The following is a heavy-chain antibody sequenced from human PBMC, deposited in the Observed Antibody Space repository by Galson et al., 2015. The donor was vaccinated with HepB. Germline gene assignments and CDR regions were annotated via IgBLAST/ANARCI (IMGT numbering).Heavy chain of an antibody. D-gene: IGHD1-26*01. V-gene: IGHV3-15*01. Sequence: SLRLSCAASGFTFSNAWMSWVRQAPGKGLEWVGRIKSKTDGGTTDYAAPVKGRFTISRDDSKNTLYLQMNSLKTEDTAVYYCTTANSGSPHFDCWGQGTLVTVSS. CDR2: IKSKTDGGTT. CDR1: GFTFSNAW. J-gene: IGHJ4*02. CDR3: TTANSGSPHFDC.